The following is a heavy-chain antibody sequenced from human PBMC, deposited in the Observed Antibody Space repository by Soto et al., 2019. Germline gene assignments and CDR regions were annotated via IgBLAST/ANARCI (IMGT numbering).Heavy chain of an antibody. CDR2: IVVGSGNT. J-gene: IGHJ6*02. CDR1: GFTFPSSA. Sequence: ASVKVSCKASGFTFPSSAVQWVRQARGQRLEWIGWIVVGSGNTNYAQKFQERVTITRDMSTSTAYMELSSLRSEDTAVYYCAADQGITMIVRSYYGMHVCGQGTTVTVSS. CDR3: AADQGITMIVRSYYGMHV. D-gene: IGHD3-22*01. V-gene: IGHV1-58*01.